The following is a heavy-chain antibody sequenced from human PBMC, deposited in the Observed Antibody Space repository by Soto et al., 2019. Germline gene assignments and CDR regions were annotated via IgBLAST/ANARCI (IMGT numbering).Heavy chain of an antibody. D-gene: IGHD1-1*01. Sequence: SETLSLTCAVYGGSFSGYYWSWIRQPPGKGLEWIGEINHSGSTNYNPSLKSRVTISVDTSKNQFSLKLSSVTAADTAVYYCASWTWRGYYYYMDVWGKGTTVTVSS. V-gene: IGHV4-34*01. CDR3: ASWTWRGYYYYMDV. CDR2: INHSGST. CDR1: GGSFSGYY. J-gene: IGHJ6*03.